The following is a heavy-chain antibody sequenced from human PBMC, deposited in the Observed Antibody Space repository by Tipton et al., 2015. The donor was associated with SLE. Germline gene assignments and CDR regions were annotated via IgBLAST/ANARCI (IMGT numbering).Heavy chain of an antibody. D-gene: IGHD3-3*01. CDR3: ARESNYDFWSGMNCDFYVMDV. CDR2: IYYSGST. J-gene: IGHJ6*04. V-gene: IGHV4-39*07. Sequence: LRLSCTVSGDYISSSSYYWGWIRQPPGKGLEWIGSIYYSGSTYYNPSLKSRVTISVDTSKNQFSLKVSSVTAADTAVYYCARESNYDFWSGMNCDFYVMDVWGKGTTVTVSS. CDR1: GDYISSSSYY.